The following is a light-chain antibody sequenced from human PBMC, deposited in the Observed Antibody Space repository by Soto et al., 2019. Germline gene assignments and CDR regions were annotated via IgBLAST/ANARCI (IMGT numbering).Light chain of an antibody. CDR1: QSVSSSY. Sequence: EIVLTQSPGTLSLSPGERATLSCRASQSVSSSYLAWYQQKPGQAPRQLIYGASSRATGIPDRFSVSGSGTDFTLTSTRLEPEDFAVYYCQHYRTSFGGGTRVEIK. CDR3: QHYRTS. V-gene: IGKV3-20*01. J-gene: IGKJ4*01. CDR2: GAS.